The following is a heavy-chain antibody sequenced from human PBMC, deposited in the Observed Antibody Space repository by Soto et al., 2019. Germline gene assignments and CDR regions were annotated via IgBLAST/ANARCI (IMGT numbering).Heavy chain of an antibody. CDR3: AKRRGAGGHFDY. D-gene: IGHD2-15*01. CDR1: GLTFSSYA. J-gene: IGHJ4*02. Sequence: LRLSCAASGLTFSSYAMGWVRQGPGKGLEWVAVVSIGGSTHYADSVRGRFTISRDNSKNTLSLQMNSLTAEDTAVYFCAKRRGAGGHFDYWGQGALVTVSS. V-gene: IGHV3-23*01. CDR2: VSIGGST.